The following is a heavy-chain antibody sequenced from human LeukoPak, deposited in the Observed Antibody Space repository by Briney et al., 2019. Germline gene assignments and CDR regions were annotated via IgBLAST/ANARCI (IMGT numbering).Heavy chain of an antibody. CDR1: GFTVSTNY. J-gene: IGHJ4*02. Sequence: GGSLRLSCAASGFTVSTNYMSWVRQAPGKGLEWVSIMYRDGTTYYADSVKGRFTIARDNAMNSLYLQMNSLRAEDTAVYFCARDRRGPFDYWGQGTLVTVSS. V-gene: IGHV3-53*01. CDR3: ARDRRGPFDY. CDR2: MYRDGTT. D-gene: IGHD3-10*01.